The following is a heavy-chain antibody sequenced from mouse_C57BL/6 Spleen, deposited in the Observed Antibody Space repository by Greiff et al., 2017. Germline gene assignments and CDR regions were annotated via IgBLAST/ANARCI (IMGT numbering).Heavy chain of an antibody. CDR3: ARGGRLGAMDD. CDR1: GYTFTSYW. Sequence: VKLQQPGAELVKPGASVKLSCKASGYTFTSYWMHWVKQRPGQGLEWIGMIHPNSGSTNYNEKFKSKATLTVDKSSSTAYMQLSSLTSEDSAVYYCARGGRLGAMDDWGKGTSVTVSS. V-gene: IGHV1-64*01. D-gene: IGHD3-3*01. J-gene: IGHJ4*01. CDR2: IHPNSGST.